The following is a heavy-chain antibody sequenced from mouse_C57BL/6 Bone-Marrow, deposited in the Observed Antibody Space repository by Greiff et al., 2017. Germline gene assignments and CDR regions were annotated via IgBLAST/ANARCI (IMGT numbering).Heavy chain of an antibody. D-gene: IGHD1-1*01. J-gene: IGHJ3*01. CDR3: AIDYFGIFAY. V-gene: IGHV1-81*01. CDR1: GYTFTSYG. Sequence: QVQLKQSGAELARPGASVKLSCKASGYTFTSYGISWVKQRTGQGLEWIGEIYPRSGNTYYNEKFKGKATLTADKSYSTAYMELRSLTSEDSAVYFCAIDYFGIFAYWGQGTLVTVSA. CDR2: IYPRSGNT.